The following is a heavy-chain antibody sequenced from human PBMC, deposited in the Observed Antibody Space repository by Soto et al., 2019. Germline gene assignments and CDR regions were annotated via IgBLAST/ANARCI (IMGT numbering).Heavy chain of an antibody. J-gene: IGHJ4*02. V-gene: IGHV3-30*18. Sequence: QVQLVESGGGVVHPGNSLRLSCAASGFTFSSNGMHWVRQAPGKGLEWVAIISYDGSNKYYADSVKGRFTISRDDSKTALYLQMNSRRAEDTAVYYCAKDWYSANGSLDYGGQGTLVPVS. CDR2: ISYDGSNK. D-gene: IGHD6-13*01. CDR3: AKDWYSANGSLDY. CDR1: GFTFSSNG.